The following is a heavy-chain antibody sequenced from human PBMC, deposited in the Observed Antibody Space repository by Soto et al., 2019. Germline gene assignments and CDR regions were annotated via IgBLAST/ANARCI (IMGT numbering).Heavy chain of an antibody. CDR3: ATGTHHADDVYDI. CDR1: GFTFSDNF. CDR2: ITRQSSFT. J-gene: IGHJ3*02. D-gene: IGHD1-7*01. Sequence: QAQLVESGGGLVQPGGSLRLSCAASGFTFSDNFMAWIRQVPGKGLEFVSYITRQSSFTSYADSEKGRFTISRDNAKSALFMQINSLRVEDTAVYYCATGTHHADDVYDIWGQGTMVTVSP. V-gene: IGHV3-11*06.